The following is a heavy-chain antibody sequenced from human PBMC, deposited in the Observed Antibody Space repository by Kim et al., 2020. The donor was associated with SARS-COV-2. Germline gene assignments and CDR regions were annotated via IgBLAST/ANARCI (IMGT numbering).Heavy chain of an antibody. CDR1: GYTFTGYY. J-gene: IGHJ6*02. D-gene: IGHD4-17*01. CDR2: MNPKIGET. CDR3: ARDRPTVTTFNYFGMDV. Sequence: ASVKVSCKASGYTFTGYYIHWVRQAPRQGLEWLGWMNPKIGETKYAQRLQGRVTMTRDTSINTAYMELSELTSDDTAVYFCARDRPTVTTFNYFGMDVGGQGTTVTVSS. V-gene: IGHV1-2*02.